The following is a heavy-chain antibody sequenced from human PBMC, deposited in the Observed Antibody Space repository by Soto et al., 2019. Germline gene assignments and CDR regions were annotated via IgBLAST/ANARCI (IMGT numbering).Heavy chain of an antibody. Sequence: GGSLRLSCAASGFIFENFGMSWVRQAPGKGLEWISSISGSGFKKYYADSVKGRFTISRDNSKSTVYLELNNLSAEDTAVYHCAKNQGVELVPLATVDWFDPWGQGSVVIVSS. J-gene: IGHJ5*02. CDR3: AKNQGVELVPLATVDWFDP. CDR1: GFIFENFG. CDR2: ISGSGFKK. V-gene: IGHV3-23*01. D-gene: IGHD1-26*01.